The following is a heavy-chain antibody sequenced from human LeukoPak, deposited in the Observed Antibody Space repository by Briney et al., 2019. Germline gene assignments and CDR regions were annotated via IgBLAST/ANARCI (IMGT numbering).Heavy chain of an antibody. Sequence: PGGSLRLSCAASGFTFSSYWMHWVRQAPGKGLEWVSSISSSSSYIYYADSVKGRFTISRDNAKNSLYLQMNSLRAEDTAVYYCARGNYYDSSGSPNDAFDIWGQGTMVTVSS. CDR2: ISSSSSYI. V-gene: IGHV3-21*01. CDR3: ARGNYYDSSGSPNDAFDI. CDR1: GFTFSSYW. D-gene: IGHD3-22*01. J-gene: IGHJ3*02.